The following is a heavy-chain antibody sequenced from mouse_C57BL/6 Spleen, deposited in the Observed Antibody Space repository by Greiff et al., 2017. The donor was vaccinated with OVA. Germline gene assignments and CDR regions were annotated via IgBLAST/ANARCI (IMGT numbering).Heavy chain of an antibody. D-gene: IGHD2-1*01. CDR3: TRGSVYYGNSLFAY. J-gene: IGHJ3*01. V-gene: IGHV6-6*01. Sequence: EVHLVESGGGLVQPGGSMKLSCAASGFTFSDAWMDWVRQSPEKGLEWVAEIRNKANNHATYYAESVKGRFTISRDDSKSSVYLQMNSLRAEDTGIYYCTRGSVYYGNSLFAYWGQGTLVTVSA. CDR2: IRNKANNHAT. CDR1: GFTFSDAW.